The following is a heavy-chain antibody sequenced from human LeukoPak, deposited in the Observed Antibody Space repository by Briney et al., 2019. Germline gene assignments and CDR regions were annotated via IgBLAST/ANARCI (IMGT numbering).Heavy chain of an antibody. CDR1: GFTFSSYW. CDR2: IKQDGSEK. J-gene: IGHJ3*01. D-gene: IGHD3-22*01. CDR3: ARIVRGIVMPQNAFDV. Sequence: GGSLRLSRAASGFTFSSYWMTWVRQAPGKGLEWVANIKQDGSEKFSVDSVRGRFTISRDNAKSSLYLQMNSLRDEDTAVYYCARIVRGIVMPQNAFDVWGQGTKVTVSS. V-gene: IGHV3-7*01.